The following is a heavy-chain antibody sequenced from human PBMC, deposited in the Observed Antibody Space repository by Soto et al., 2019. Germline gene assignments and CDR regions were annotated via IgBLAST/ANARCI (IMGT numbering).Heavy chain of an antibody. CDR1: GYALRDYS. CDR3: VRDRDWAFDI. Sequence: GGSLRLSCAASGYALRDYSMNWVRQAPGKGLEWVSYTGTRRKYTFYADSVRGRFTISRDDARNSVYLQLNSLRDEDTAVYYCVRDRDWAFDIWGQGTMVPVS. J-gene: IGHJ3*02. D-gene: IGHD3-9*01. V-gene: IGHV3-48*02. CDR2: TGTRRKYT.